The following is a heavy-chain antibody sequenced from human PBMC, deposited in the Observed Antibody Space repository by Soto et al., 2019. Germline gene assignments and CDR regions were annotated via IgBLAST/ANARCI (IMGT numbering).Heavy chain of an antibody. CDR3: ARIGLYDSDDYYYPDY. V-gene: IGHV4-39*07. CDR1: DGSITSTSYY. CDR2: IYYSGST. D-gene: IGHD3-22*01. J-gene: IGHJ4*02. Sequence: TSETLSLTCIVSDGSITSTSYYWGWIRQSPGKGLQWIGSIYYSGSTYYNPSLKSRVTISIDTSKNQFSLKLSSVTAADTAVYYCARIGLYDSDDYYYPDYWGQGTLVTVSS.